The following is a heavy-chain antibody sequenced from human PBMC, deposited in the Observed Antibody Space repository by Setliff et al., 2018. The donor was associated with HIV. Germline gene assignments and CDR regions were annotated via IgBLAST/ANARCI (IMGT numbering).Heavy chain of an antibody. V-gene: IGHV4-39*01. Sequence: PSETLSLTCAVSGGSISSGSHYWSWIRQPAGKGLEWIGQIYYSGSTYYNPSLKSRVTISVDTSKSQFSLKLTSVTAADTAVYYCARGGRSTVATWAWFDPRGQGTLVTVSS. D-gene: IGHD4-4*01. J-gene: IGHJ5*02. CDR2: IYYSGST. CDR3: ARGGRSTVATWAWFDP. CDR1: GGSISSGSHY.